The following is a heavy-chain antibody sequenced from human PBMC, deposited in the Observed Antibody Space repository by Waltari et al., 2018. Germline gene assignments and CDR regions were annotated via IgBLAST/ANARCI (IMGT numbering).Heavy chain of an antibody. CDR3: AKGSVSSSWYDPHDLSA. V-gene: IGHV3-23*03. J-gene: IGHJ5*02. CDR2: IYSGGST. Sequence: EVQLLESGGGLVQPGGSLRLSCAASGFTFSSYAMSWVRQAPGKGLEWVSVIYSGGSTYYADSVKGRFTISRDNSKNTLYLQMNSLRAEDTAVYYCAKGSVSSSWYDPHDLSAWGQGTLVTV. D-gene: IGHD6-13*01. CDR1: GFTFSSYA.